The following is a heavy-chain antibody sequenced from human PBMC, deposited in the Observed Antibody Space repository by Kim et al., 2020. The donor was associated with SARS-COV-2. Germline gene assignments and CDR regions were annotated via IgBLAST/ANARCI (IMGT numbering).Heavy chain of an antibody. CDR1: GYTFTSYA. D-gene: IGHD2-2*01. Sequence: ASVKVSCKASGYTFTSYAMNWVRQAPGQGLEWMGWINTNTGNPTYAQGFTGRFVFSLDTSVSTAYLQISSLKAEDTAVDYCARLGPSQGPPGIVVVPAADDYYYYYMDVWGKGTTVTVSS. CDR3: ARLGPSQGPPGIVVVPAADDYYYYYMDV. J-gene: IGHJ6*03. CDR2: INTNTGNP. V-gene: IGHV7-4-1*02.